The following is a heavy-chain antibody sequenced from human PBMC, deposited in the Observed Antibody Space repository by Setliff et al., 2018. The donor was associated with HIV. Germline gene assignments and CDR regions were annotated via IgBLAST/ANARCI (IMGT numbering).Heavy chain of an antibody. J-gene: IGHJ6*03. Sequence: ASVKVSCKASGGTFSDFRITWVRQAPGQRLEWMGWINVGTGNTKYSQKLQGRLTITRDTSATTAYMELSSLRSEDTAVYYCARLSMIPGIMGAYYYYYMDVWGKGTTVTVSS. CDR1: GGTFSDFR. V-gene: IGHV1-3*01. D-gene: IGHD3-10*01. CDR3: ARLSMIPGIMGAYYYYYMDV. CDR2: INVGTGNT.